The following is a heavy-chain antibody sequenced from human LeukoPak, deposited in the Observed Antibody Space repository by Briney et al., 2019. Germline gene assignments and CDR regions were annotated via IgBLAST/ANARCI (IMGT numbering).Heavy chain of an antibody. V-gene: IGHV3-74*01. D-gene: IGHD2-2*01. CDR2: INSDGSST. J-gene: IGHJ6*02. CDR3: ARVLVVPAARTYYYYGMDV. CDR1: GFTFSSYW. Sequence: GRSLRLSCAVSGFTFSSYWMHCVRQAPGKGLVWVSRINSDGSSTSYADSVKGRFTISRDNAKNTLYLQMLRDEDTAVYYCARVLVVPAARTYYYYGMDVWGQGTTVTVSS.